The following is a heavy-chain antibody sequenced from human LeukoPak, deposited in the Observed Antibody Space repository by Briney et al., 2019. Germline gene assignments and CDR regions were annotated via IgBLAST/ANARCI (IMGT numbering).Heavy chain of an antibody. J-gene: IGHJ4*02. D-gene: IGHD2-21*02. CDR1: GFTFSNHG. V-gene: IGHV3-33*01. Sequence: GGSLRLSCAASGFTFSNHGMHWVRQAPGMGPEWVALIWYDGSNKYYGDSVKGRFTISRDNSKNTVYLQMNSLSAEDTGVYYCARDRLEAVTDDDYFDYWGQGTLVTVSS. CDR3: ARDRLEAVTDDDYFDY. CDR2: IWYDGSNK.